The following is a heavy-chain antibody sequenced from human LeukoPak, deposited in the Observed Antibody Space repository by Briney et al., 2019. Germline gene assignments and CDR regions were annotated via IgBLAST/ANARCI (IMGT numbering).Heavy chain of an antibody. Sequence: TVKVSCKASGGTFGSYAISWVRQAPGQGLEWMGRIIPIFGTANYAQKFQGRVTITTDESTSTAYLELSSLRSEDTAVYYCARDRMYSSSWYQIFDYWGQGTLVTVSS. CDR2: IIPIFGTA. D-gene: IGHD6-13*01. CDR3: ARDRMYSSSWYQIFDY. J-gene: IGHJ4*02. V-gene: IGHV1-69*05. CDR1: GGTFGSYA.